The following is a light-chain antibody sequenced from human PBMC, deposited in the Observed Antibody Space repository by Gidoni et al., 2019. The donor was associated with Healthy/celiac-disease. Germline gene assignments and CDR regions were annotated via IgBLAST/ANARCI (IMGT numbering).Light chain of an antibody. V-gene: IGKV3-11*01. Sequence: DIVLTQSPATLSLSPGERATLSCRASQSVSSYLAWYQQKPGQAPRLLIYDASNRATGIPARFSGSGSGTDFTLTISSLGPEDFAVYYCQQRSNWPRWTFGQGTKVEIK. J-gene: IGKJ1*01. CDR3: QQRSNWPRWT. CDR1: QSVSSY. CDR2: DAS.